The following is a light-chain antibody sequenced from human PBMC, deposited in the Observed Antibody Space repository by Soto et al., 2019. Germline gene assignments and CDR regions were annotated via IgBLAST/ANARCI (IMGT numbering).Light chain of an antibody. Sequence: EIVLTQSPGTLSLSPGERATLSCRASQSVSSSYLAWYQQKPGQAPRVLIYGASTRATGVPDRFSGSGSGTDFTLTISRVEPEDFAVYYCQQYGRSPTWTFGQGTKVELK. CDR1: QSVSSSY. J-gene: IGKJ1*01. CDR2: GAS. V-gene: IGKV3-20*01. CDR3: QQYGRSPTWT.